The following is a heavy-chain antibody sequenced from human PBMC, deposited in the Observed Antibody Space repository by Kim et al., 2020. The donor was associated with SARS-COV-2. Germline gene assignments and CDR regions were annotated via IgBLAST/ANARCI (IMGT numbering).Heavy chain of an antibody. Sequence: SETLSLTCTVSGGSISSSNYYWDWLRQPTGKGLEWIGCICCGGSTIYNPSLNSRVTISVDTTQSQLSLKLSSVTASDTAVYYCARHMKGVIRPRWFYYWG. CDR1: GGSISSSNYY. CDR3: ARHMKGVIRPRWFYY. J-gene: IGHJ4*01. CDR2: ICCGGST. V-gene: IGHV4-39*01. D-gene: IGHD2-15*01.